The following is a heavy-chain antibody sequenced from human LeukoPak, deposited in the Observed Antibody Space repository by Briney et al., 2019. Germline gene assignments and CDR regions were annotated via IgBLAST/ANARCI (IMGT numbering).Heavy chain of an antibody. D-gene: IGHD3-10*01. CDR1: GFTFSSYA. CDR3: ARERAPYGSGVLFI. V-gene: IGHV3-30-3*01. Sequence: GGSLRLSCAASGFTFSSYAMHWVRQAPGKGLEWVAVISYDGSNKYYADSVKGRFTISRDNSKNTLYLQMNSLRAEDTAVYYCARERAPYGSGVLFIWGQGTMVTVSS. CDR2: ISYDGSNK. J-gene: IGHJ3*02.